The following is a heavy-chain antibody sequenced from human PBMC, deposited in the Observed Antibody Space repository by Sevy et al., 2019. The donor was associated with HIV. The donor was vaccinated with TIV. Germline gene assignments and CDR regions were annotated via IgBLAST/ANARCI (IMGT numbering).Heavy chain of an antibody. Sequence: GGSLRLSCAASGFTFTTYTMNWVRQAPGKGLEWVSSISSSSSYIYYADSVKGRFTISRDNAKNSLYLQINSLRAEDTAVYYCGREEGVLRYFDWGQGTLVTVSS. V-gene: IGHV3-21*01. CDR1: GFTFTTYT. CDR3: GREEGVLRYFD. D-gene: IGHD3-9*01. CDR2: ISSSSSYI. J-gene: IGHJ4*02.